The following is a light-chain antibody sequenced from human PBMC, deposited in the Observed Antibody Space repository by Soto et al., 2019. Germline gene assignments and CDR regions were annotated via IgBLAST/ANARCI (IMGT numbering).Light chain of an antibody. V-gene: IGLV2-8*01. Sequence: QSALTQPPSASGSPGQSVTISCTGTSSDFVGYNYVSWYQQHPGKAPKLIIYEVTKRPSGVPDRFSGSKSGNTASLTVSGLQAEDEADYYCSSYAGSNSYVFGTGTKVTVL. CDR3: SSYAGSNSYV. CDR1: SSDFVGYNY. CDR2: EVT. J-gene: IGLJ1*01.